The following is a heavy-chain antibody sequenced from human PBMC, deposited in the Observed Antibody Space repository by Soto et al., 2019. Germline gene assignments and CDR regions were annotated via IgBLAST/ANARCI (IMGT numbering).Heavy chain of an antibody. D-gene: IGHD3-10*01. CDR2: ISYDGSNK. J-gene: IGHJ4*02. CDR1: GFPFTTYG. V-gene: IGHV3-30*03. Sequence: QVQLVESGGGVVQPGRSLRLSCAASGFPFTTYGMHWVREGPGKGLVWVAVISYDGSNKYYADSVKGRFTISRDNSKNTVYLQMNSLRPEDTALYYCVGGQYYFDYRGQGTLVTVSS. CDR3: VGGQYYFDY.